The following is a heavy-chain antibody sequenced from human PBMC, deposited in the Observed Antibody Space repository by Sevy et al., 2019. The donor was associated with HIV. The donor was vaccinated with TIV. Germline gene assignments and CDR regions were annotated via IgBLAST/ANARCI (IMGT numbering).Heavy chain of an antibody. D-gene: IGHD3-22*01. CDR2: IKQDGNEK. V-gene: IGHV3-7*01. CDR3: ASNTYHYDSNTYYPVY. Sequence: GGSLRLSCVASGFNLSPYWMTWVRQAPGKGLEWVANIKQDGNEKYYVDSVKGRFTVSRDNAKNAFYFQMYSLRVEDTAVYFCASNTYHYDSNTYYPVYWGQGTRVTVSS. CDR1: GFNLSPYW. J-gene: IGHJ4*02.